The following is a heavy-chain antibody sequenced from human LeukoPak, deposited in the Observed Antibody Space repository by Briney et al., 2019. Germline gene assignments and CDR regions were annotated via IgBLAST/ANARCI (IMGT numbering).Heavy chain of an antibody. Sequence: GGSLRLSCAASGFTFSSYGMNWVRPAPGKGLEWISYISSSGSTKYYADSVKGRFTISRDNAKNSLYLQMNSLRAEDTAVYYCARDRRDFLTGFYDYWGLGTLVTVSS. V-gene: IGHV3-48*04. J-gene: IGHJ4*02. CDR3: ARDRRDFLTGFYDY. CDR2: ISSSGSTK. CDR1: GFTFSSYG. D-gene: IGHD3-9*01.